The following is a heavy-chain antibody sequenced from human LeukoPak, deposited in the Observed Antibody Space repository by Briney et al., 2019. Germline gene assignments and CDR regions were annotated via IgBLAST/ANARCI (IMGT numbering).Heavy chain of an antibody. Sequence: GESLKISCKGSGYSFISYWIGWVRRMPGKGLEWMGIIYPGDSDTRYSPSFQGQVTISADKSISTAYLQWSSLKASDTAMYYCARGDYYDSSVQPDAFDIWGQGTMVTVSS. V-gene: IGHV5-51*01. J-gene: IGHJ3*02. CDR1: GYSFISYW. D-gene: IGHD3-22*01. CDR3: ARGDYYDSSVQPDAFDI. CDR2: IYPGDSDT.